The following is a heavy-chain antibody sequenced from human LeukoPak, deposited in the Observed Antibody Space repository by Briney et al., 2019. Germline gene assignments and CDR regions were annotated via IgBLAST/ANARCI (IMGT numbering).Heavy chain of an antibody. CDR1: GGSISSYY. J-gene: IGHJ3*02. V-gene: IGHV4-4*07. CDR3: AREGYYDTSASGAFDI. D-gene: IGHD3-22*01. Sequence: SSETLSLTCTVSGGSISSYYWSWIRQPAGKGLEWIGRIYTSGSTNYNPSLKSRVTMSVDTSKNQFSLKLSSVTAADTAVYYCAREGYYDTSASGAFDIWGQGTMVTVSS. CDR2: IYTSGST.